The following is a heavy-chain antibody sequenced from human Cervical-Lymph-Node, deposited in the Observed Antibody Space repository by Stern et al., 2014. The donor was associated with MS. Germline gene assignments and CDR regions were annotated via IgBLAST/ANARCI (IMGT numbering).Heavy chain of an antibody. V-gene: IGHV1-69*01. Sequence: VQLVESGAEVKKPGSSVKGSCKASGGTFSSYAISWVRQAPGQGLEGMGGIIPLFGTANYAQKFQGRVTITADESTSTAYMELSSLRSEDTAVYYCARSYCSGGSCYPSYYYGMDVWGQGTTVTVSS. CDR1: GGTFSSYA. CDR2: IIPLFGTA. J-gene: IGHJ6*02. CDR3: ARSYCSGGSCYPSYYYGMDV. D-gene: IGHD2-15*01.